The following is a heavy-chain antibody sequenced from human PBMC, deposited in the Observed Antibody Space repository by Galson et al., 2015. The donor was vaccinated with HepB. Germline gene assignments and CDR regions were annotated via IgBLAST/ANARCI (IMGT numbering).Heavy chain of an antibody. D-gene: IGHD2-21*01. V-gene: IGHV4-59*01. CDR1: GGSISSYY. CDR3: ARARGGGDFDY. Sequence: LSLTCTVSGGSISSYYWNWIRQPPGKGLEWIGYVSYRGSTDYNPSLKSRVTISLDRPRNHFSLTLSSVTAADTALYYCARARGGGDFDYWGRGTLVAVSS. J-gene: IGHJ4*02. CDR2: VSYRGST.